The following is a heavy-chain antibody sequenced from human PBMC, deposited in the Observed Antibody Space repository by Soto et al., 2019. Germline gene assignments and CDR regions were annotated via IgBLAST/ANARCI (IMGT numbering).Heavy chain of an antibody. CDR1: GFTFSSYG. J-gene: IGHJ4*01. CDR3: PKDYYDSSGEDY. Sequence: PGGSLRISCAASGFTFSSYGMHWVRQAPGKGLEWVAVISYDGSNQYYADSVKGRFTISRDNSKNTLYLQMDSLRAEDRAVYYCPKDYYDSSGEDYWGQGTLVTVSS. CDR2: ISYDGSNQ. D-gene: IGHD3-22*01. V-gene: IGHV3-30*18.